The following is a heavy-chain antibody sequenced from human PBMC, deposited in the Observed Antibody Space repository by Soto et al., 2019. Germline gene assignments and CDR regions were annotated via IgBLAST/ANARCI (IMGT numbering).Heavy chain of an antibody. D-gene: IGHD3-22*01. Sequence: SETLSLTCGVSGDSISNSRFYWAWIRQPPGEGLEWIGSIYHTGNAYYNPSLKSRVNISVDTSKILFSLKVTFVTAADTAFFYCARDYFDSSDYTTNWFDPWGQGTLVTVSS. CDR3: ARDYFDSSDYTTNWFDP. CDR1: GDSISNSRFY. CDR2: IYHTGNA. J-gene: IGHJ5*02. V-gene: IGHV4-39*01.